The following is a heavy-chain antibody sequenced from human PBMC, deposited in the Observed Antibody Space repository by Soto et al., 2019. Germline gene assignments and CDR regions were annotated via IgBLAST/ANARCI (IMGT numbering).Heavy chain of an antibody. Sequence: PSQTLSLTCAISGDGVSSNSAAWNWIRQSPSRGLEWLGRTYYRPKWYKDYAVSVKSRITINPDTSKKQFSLQLNSVTPEDTAVYYCARGDSSGWSRGGSDYWGQGTLVTVSS. D-gene: IGHD6-19*01. CDR3: ARGDSSGWSRGGSDY. CDR1: GDGVSSNSAA. CDR2: TYYRPKWYK. V-gene: IGHV6-1*01. J-gene: IGHJ4*02.